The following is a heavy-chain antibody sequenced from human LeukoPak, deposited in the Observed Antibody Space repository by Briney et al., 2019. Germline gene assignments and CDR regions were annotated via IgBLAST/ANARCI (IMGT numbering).Heavy chain of an antibody. J-gene: IGHJ4*02. V-gene: IGHV4-61*02. CDR1: GGSISSGSYY. CDR3: ARDPKKYSGYDTGDY. CDR2: IYTSGST. Sequence: RPSETLSLTCTVSGGSISSGSYYWSWIRQPAGKGLEWIGRIYTSGSTNYNPSLKSRVTISVDTSKNQFSLKLSSVTAADTAVYYCARDPKKYSGYDTGDYWGQGTLVTVSS. D-gene: IGHD5-12*01.